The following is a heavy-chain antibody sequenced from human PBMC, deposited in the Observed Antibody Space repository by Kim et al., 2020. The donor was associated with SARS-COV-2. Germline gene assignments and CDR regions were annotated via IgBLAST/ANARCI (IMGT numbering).Heavy chain of an antibody. Sequence: GGSLRLSCAASGFTFSSYWMSWVRQAPGKGLEWVANIKQDGSKKYYVDSVKGRFTISRDNAKNSLYLQMNSLRAEDTAVYYCARDLCIVGATTTDYYCYYGMDVWGQGTTVTVSS. CDR2: IKQDGSKK. CDR3: ARDLCIVGATTTDYYCYYGMDV. J-gene: IGHJ6*02. D-gene: IGHD1-26*01. CDR1: GFTFSSYW. V-gene: IGHV3-7*03.